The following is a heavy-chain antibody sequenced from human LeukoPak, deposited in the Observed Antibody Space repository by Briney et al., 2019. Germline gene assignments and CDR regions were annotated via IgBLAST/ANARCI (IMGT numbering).Heavy chain of an antibody. J-gene: IGHJ5*02. CDR3: ARASRIVVDGFRNNWFDP. Sequence: PSETLSLTCAVYGGSFSGYYWSWIRQPPGKGLEWIGEINHSGSTNYNLSLKSRVTISVDTSKNQFSLKLSSVTAADTAVYYCARASRIVVDGFRNNWFDPWGQGILVTVSS. CDR2: INHSGST. D-gene: IGHD3-22*01. V-gene: IGHV4-34*01. CDR1: GGSFSGYY.